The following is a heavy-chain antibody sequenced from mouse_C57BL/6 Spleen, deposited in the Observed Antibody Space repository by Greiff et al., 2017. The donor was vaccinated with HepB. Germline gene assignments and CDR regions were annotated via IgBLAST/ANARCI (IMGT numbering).Heavy chain of an antibody. CDR2: ISYDGSN. Sequence: EVHLVESGPGLVKPSQSLSLTCSVTGYSITSGYYWNWIRQFPGNKLEWMGYISYDGSNNYNPSLKNRISITRDTSKNQFFLKLNSVTTEDTATYYCARFGGLRRGFDYWGQGTTLTVSS. J-gene: IGHJ2*01. D-gene: IGHD2-4*01. CDR1: GYSITSGYY. CDR3: ARFGGLRRGFDY. V-gene: IGHV3-6*01.